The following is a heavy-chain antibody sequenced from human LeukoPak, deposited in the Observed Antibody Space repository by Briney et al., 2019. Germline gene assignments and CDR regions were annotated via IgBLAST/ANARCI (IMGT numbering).Heavy chain of an antibody. D-gene: IGHD3-10*01. Sequence: GGSLRLSCGASGFSFSDSWMSWVRQPPGKGPEWVASIKPDGSETYTVDAVQGRFIISRDNTKNSLSLQMYSLRGDDTAMYYCARGRFRWFAWGLGTLVTVSS. V-gene: IGHV3-7*01. J-gene: IGHJ5*02. CDR2: IKPDGSET. CDR3: ARGRFRWFA. CDR1: GFSFSDSW.